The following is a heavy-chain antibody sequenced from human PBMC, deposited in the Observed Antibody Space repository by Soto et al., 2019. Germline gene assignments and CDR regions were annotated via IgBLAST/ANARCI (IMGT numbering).Heavy chain of an antibody. CDR1: GGSISSYY. V-gene: IGHV4-59*01. CDR3: ARTRKYGSGSYLRFDP. D-gene: IGHD3-10*01. CDR2: IYYSGST. Sequence: PSETLSLTCTVSGGSISSYYWSWIRQPPGKGLEWIGYIYYSGSTNYNPSLKSRVTISVDTSKNQFSLKLSSVTAADTAVYYCARTRKYGSGSYLRFDPWGQGTLVTVSS. J-gene: IGHJ5*02.